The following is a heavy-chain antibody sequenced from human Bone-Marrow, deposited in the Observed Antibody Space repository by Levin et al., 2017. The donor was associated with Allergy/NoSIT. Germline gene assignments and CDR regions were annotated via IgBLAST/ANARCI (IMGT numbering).Heavy chain of an antibody. CDR1: GGTFNTNA. CDR2: IVPIFHKA. Sequence: ASVKVSCKASGGTFNTNAISWVRQAPGQGLEWMGGIVPIFHKANYAQKFQGRVTITADESTSTAYMELSSLRSEDTAVYYCTREKRGGDFEFWGQGTLVTVSS. CDR3: TREKRGGDFEF. V-gene: IGHV1-69*13. D-gene: IGHD1-1*01. J-gene: IGHJ4*02.